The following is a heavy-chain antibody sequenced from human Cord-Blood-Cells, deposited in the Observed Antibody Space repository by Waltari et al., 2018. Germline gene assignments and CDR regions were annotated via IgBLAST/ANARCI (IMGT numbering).Heavy chain of an antibody. J-gene: IGHJ4*02. CDR3: AKGFDLRYYFDY. CDR2: ISYDGSNK. Sequence: QVQLVESGGGVVQPGRSLRLSCAASGFTFSSYAMHWVRQAPGKGLEWVAVISYDGSNKYYADSVKGRFTISRDNSKNTLYLQMNSLRAEDTAVYYCAKGFDLRYYFDYWGQGTLVTVSS. CDR1: GFTFSSYA. D-gene: IGHD3-9*01. V-gene: IGHV3-30-3*01.